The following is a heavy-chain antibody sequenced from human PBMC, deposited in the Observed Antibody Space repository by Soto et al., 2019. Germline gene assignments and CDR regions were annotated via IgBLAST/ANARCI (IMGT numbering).Heavy chain of an antibody. J-gene: IGHJ3*02. CDR3: ARVRMSGDDPEDLEI. Sequence: QVQLVESGGAVVQPGTSLRLSCTASGFTFSSYRMHWVRQAPGKGLEWVAIIWYDGSRKFYVDSVKGRFAVSRDNSKNTVYLQVNSLTAEDTVVYCCARVRMSGDDPEDLEIWGRGTLVTISS. D-gene: IGHD5-12*01. CDR1: GFTFSSYR. V-gene: IGHV3-33*01. CDR2: IWYDGSRK.